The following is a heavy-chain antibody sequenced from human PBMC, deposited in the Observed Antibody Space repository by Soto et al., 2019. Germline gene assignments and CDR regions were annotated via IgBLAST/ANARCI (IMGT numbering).Heavy chain of an antibody. V-gene: IGHV3-21*01. CDR2: VSKSDYT. CDR1: GFNFRNYG. J-gene: IGHJ4*02. CDR3: AREDSIIIPAVADF. D-gene: IGHD6-19*01. Sequence: GGSLRLSCAASGFNFRNYGINWVRQAPGKGLEWVSSVSKSDYTYYSESVKGRFTVSGDNAKNSVSLQMNNLRAEDTAVYYCAREDSIIIPAVADFWGQGTLVTVSS.